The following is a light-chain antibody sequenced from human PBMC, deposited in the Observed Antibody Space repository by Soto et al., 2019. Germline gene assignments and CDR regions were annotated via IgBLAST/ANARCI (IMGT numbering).Light chain of an antibody. CDR2: GVS. CDR1: QAVRSEY. CDR3: HQYGNSPLT. V-gene: IGKV3-20*01. J-gene: IGKJ4*01. Sequence: TLSLSPGERATLSCRASQAVRSEYFAWYQQKPGQPPRLLIFGVSTRATGIPDRFSGGGSGTDFTLTISRLEPEDFALYYCHQYGNSPLTFGGGTKVDIK.